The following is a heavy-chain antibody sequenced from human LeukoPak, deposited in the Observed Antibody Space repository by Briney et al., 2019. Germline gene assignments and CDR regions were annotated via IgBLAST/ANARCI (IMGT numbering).Heavy chain of an antibody. CDR3: AREAW. J-gene: IGHJ4*02. Sequence: GGSLRLSCAASGFTFSRYWMSWVRQAPGKELEWVASIKKDGSEKNYVDSVKGRFTISRDNTKDSLYLQMNSLRAEDTAVYYCAREAWWGQGTLVSVSS. CDR1: GFTFSRYW. CDR2: IKKDGSEK. V-gene: IGHV3-7*01.